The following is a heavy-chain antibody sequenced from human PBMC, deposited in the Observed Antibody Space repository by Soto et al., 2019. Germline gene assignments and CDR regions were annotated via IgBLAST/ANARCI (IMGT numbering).Heavy chain of an antibody. D-gene: IGHD6-6*01. Sequence: GGSLRLSFAASGFTFSNAWMNWVRQAPGKGLEWVGRIKSKTDGGTADYAAPVKGRFTISRDDSKNTPYLQMNSLKTEDTAVNYCTPFEYSTPRSYWGQGTLVPVPS. J-gene: IGHJ4*02. V-gene: IGHV3-15*07. CDR3: TPFEYSTPRSY. CDR2: IKSKTDGGTA. CDR1: GFTFSNAW.